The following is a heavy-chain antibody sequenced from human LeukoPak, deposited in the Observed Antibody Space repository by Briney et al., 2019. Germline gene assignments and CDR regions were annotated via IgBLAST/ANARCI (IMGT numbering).Heavy chain of an antibody. J-gene: IGHJ4*02. D-gene: IGHD1-26*01. CDR2: INHSGST. CDR3: ARGRGSYFLYYFDY. V-gene: IGHV4-34*01. CDR1: GGSFSDYY. Sequence: PSETLSLTCAVYGGSFSDYYWSGIRQPPGKGLEWIAEINHSGSTNYNPSLKSRVTISVDTSKNQFSLKLSSVTAADTAVYYCARGRGSYFLYYFDYWGQGTLVTVS.